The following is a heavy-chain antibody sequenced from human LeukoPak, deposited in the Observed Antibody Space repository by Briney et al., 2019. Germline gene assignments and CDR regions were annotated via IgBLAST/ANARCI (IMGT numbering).Heavy chain of an antibody. D-gene: IGHD6-13*01. CDR1: GFIFSNDA. CDR2: IWFDGSNK. J-gene: IGHJ4*02. Sequence: GGSLRLSCAASGFIFSNDAMHWVRQAPGKGLEWVAFIWFDGSNKHYADSVKGRFTISRDNSEDTLYLQMNSLRAEDTALYYCAKAAAAPGFDFWGQGTLVTVSS. V-gene: IGHV3-30*02. CDR3: AKAAAAPGFDF.